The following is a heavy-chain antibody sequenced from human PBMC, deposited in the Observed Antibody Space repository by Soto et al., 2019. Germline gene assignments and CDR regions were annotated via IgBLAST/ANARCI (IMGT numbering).Heavy chain of an antibody. CDR3: ANRGYGNDPRSKWFGH. J-gene: IGHJ5*02. CDR2: IYWNDDT. V-gene: IGHV2-5*01. CDR1: GFSLTAAGAG. Sequence: QITLKESGPTLVQPTQPLTLTCTFSGFSLTAAGAGVGWIRQPPGKALEWLALIYWNDDTRYSPSLKSRLTIAKDTSKNQVVLRMTNKEPVDKATYYSANRGYGNDPRSKWFGHWGQGILVIVS. D-gene: IGHD4-4*01.